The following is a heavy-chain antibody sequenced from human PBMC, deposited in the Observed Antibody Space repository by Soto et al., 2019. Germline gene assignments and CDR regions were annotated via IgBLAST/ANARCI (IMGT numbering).Heavy chain of an antibody. V-gene: IGHV4-59*01. CDR3: ARLKRGYSYGSVIDF. CDR1: GDSIRNYY. Sequence: SETLSLTCTVSGDSIRNYYWSWIRQPPGKGLEYIGYIFYSGSTNYNPSLKSRVAISVDTSRNQFALKLRSVIAADTATYYCARLKRGYSYGSVIDFWGRGTLVTAPQ. CDR2: IFYSGST. J-gene: IGHJ4*01. D-gene: IGHD5-18*01.